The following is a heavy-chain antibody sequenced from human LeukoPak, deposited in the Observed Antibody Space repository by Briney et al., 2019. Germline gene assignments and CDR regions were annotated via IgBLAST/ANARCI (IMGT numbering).Heavy chain of an antibody. D-gene: IGHD2-15*01. CDR1: GFTFSSYA. CDR2: ISGSGDIT. CDR3: AKEHCSGGSCYSHYFDY. J-gene: IGHJ4*02. Sequence: GGSLRHSCAAPGFTFSSYAMSWVRQAPGKGLEWVSGISGSGDITYYADSVKGRFTISRDNSKNTLYLQMNSLRAEDTAVYYCAKEHCSGGSCYSHYFDYWGQGTLVTVSS. V-gene: IGHV3-23*01.